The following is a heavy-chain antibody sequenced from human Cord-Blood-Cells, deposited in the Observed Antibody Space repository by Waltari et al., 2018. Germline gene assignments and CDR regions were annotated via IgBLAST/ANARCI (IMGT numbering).Heavy chain of an antibody. CDR2: SSPILGTA. CDR3: ARRRGNYDSSGYYDY. CDR1: GGTFSSYA. Sequence: QVQLVQSGAEVKKPGSSVKVSCKASGGTFSSYAISWVRQAPGQGLEWMGGSSPILGTANDSQKFQGRVTIPADESTSTAYMELSSLRSEDTAVYYCARRRGNYDSSGYYDYWGQGTLVTVSS. V-gene: IGHV1-69*01. J-gene: IGHJ4*02. D-gene: IGHD3-22*01.